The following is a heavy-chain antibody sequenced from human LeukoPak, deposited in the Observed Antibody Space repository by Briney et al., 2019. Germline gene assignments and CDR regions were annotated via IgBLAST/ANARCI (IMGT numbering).Heavy chain of an antibody. CDR2: IYYSGST. CDR3: ARGELGYCSGGSCYSKWFDP. V-gene: IGHV4-59*01. Sequence: SETLSLTCAVYGGSFSGYYWSWIRQPPGKGLEWIGYIYYSGSTNYNPSLKSRVTISVDTSKNQFSLKLSSVTAADTAVYYCARGELGYCSGGSCYSKWFDPWGQGTLVTVSS. J-gene: IGHJ5*02. CDR1: GGSFSGYY. D-gene: IGHD2-15*01.